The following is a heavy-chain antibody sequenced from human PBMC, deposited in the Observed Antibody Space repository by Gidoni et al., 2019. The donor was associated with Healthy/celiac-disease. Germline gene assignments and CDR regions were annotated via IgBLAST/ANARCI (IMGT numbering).Heavy chain of an antibody. Sequence: QVQLVESGGGVVQPGRSLRLSCAASAFPFSSYGMHWVRQAPCKGLEWWAVISYDGSNKYYADSVNGRFTISRDNSKNPLYLQMNSLRADDTAVYYCAKFDRPDAFDIWGQGTMVTVSS. J-gene: IGHJ3*02. CDR2: ISYDGSNK. D-gene: IGHD3-22*01. CDR1: AFPFSSYG. CDR3: AKFDRPDAFDI. V-gene: IGHV3-30*18.